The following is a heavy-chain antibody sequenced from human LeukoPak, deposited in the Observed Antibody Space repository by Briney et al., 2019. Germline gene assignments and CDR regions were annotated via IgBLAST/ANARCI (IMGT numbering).Heavy chain of an antibody. J-gene: IGHJ5*02. D-gene: IGHD3-22*01. CDR3: ARARSSGYVWGP. V-gene: IGHV4-39*07. Sequence: SETLSLTCTVSDGSISGSTYYWSWIRQPPGKGLEWIGEINHSGSTNYNPSLKSRVTISVDTSKNQFSLELSSVTAADTAVYYCARARSSGYVWGPWGQGTLVTVSS. CDR2: INHSGST. CDR1: DGSISGSTYY.